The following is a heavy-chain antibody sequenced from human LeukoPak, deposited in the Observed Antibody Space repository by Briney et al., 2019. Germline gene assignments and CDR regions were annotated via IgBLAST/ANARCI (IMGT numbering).Heavy chain of an antibody. CDR3: AREPTYTSSWYTTCDY. CDR1: GFTFNNYN. CDR2: ITLSSTTI. D-gene: IGHD6-13*01. V-gene: IGHV3-48*01. Sequence: GGSLRLSCAASGFTFNNYNMNWVRQAPGKGLEWVSYITLSSTTIYYADSVKGRFTISRDNAKNSLYLQMNSLRAEDTAVYYCAREPTYTSSWYTTCDYWGRGTLVTVSS. J-gene: IGHJ4*02.